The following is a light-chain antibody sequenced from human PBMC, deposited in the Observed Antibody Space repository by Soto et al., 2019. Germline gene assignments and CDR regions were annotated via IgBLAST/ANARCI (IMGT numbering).Light chain of an antibody. CDR2: EVS. V-gene: IGLV2-8*01. CDR3: SSYAGSNNYV. J-gene: IGLJ1*01. CDR1: SGDVGGYNY. Sequence: QSVLTQPRSASGSPGHSVTISCTGTSGDVGGYNYVSWYQQHPGKAPKLMIFEVSERPSGVPDRFSASKSGNTASLTVSGLQAEDEADYYCSSYAGSNNYVFGTGTKVTVL.